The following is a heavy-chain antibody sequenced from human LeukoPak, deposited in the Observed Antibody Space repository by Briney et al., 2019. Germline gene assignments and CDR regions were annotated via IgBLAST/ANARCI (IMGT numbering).Heavy chain of an antibody. V-gene: IGHV1-18*04. Sequence: ASVKVSCKASGYTFTSYGISWVRQAPGQGLEWMGWISAYNGNTNYAQKFQGRVTMTTDTSTSTAYMELRSLRSDDTAVYYCARDRGVYGQWLDLDYWGQGTLVTVSS. J-gene: IGHJ4*02. CDR2: ISAYNGNT. CDR3: ARDRGVYGQWLDLDY. D-gene: IGHD6-19*01. CDR1: GYTFTSYG.